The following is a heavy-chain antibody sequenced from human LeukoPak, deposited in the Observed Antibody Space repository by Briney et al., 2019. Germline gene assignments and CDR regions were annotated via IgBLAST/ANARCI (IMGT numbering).Heavy chain of an antibody. CDR2: IYPSDSDT. J-gene: IGHJ5*02. CDR1: GYSFSSHW. V-gene: IGHV5-51*01. D-gene: IGHD3-10*01. Sequence: GESLKISCKGSGYSFSSHWIGWVRQMPGKGLEWVGMIYPSDSDTRYSPSFQGLVTISADKSISTAYLQWSSLKASDTAIYYCARRAYYSVSGSYHWFDPWGQGILVTVSS. CDR3: ARRAYYSVSGSYHWFDP.